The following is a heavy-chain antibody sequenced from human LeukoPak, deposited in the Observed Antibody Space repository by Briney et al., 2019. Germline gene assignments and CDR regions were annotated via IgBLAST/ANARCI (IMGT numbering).Heavy chain of an antibody. J-gene: IGHJ4*02. Sequence: GGSLRLSCAASGFTFSIYAMSWVRQAPGKGLQWVTDISGSGGSPYYADSVKGRFTISRDNSKNTLYLQMNNLRAEDTAIYYCAKLNANSGRPRGGFDYWGQGTLVTVSS. V-gene: IGHV3-23*01. CDR2: ISGSGGSP. CDR1: GFTFSIYA. CDR3: AKLNANSGRPRGGFDY. D-gene: IGHD3-22*01.